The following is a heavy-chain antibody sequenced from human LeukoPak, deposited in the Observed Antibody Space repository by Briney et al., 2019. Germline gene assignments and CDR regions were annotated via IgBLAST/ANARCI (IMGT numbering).Heavy chain of an antibody. CDR3: ARERDGSSGYSDY. Sequence: PGASLRLSCAASGFTFSSYWMSWVRQAPGKGLGWVANIKQDGSEKYYVDSVKGRFTISRDNAKNSLYLQMNSLRAEDTAVYCCARERDGSSGYSDYWGQGTLVTVSS. CDR1: GFTFSSYW. D-gene: IGHD6-19*01. V-gene: IGHV3-7*01. CDR2: IKQDGSEK. J-gene: IGHJ4*02.